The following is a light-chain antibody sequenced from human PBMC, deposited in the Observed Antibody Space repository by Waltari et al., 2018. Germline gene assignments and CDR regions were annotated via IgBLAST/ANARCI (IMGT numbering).Light chain of an antibody. CDR3: SARDSSGKVL. CDR1: SLGRNY. Sequence: SSDLTQDPGVSVALGQTVRINCQGDSLGRNYATWYQQKAGQAPVLVMYGYNKRPSGIADRFSCSISGTTSSLSIAGSQAEDEADYYCSARDSSGKVLFGGGTKVTVL. V-gene: IGLV3-19*01. J-gene: IGLJ3*02. CDR2: GYN.